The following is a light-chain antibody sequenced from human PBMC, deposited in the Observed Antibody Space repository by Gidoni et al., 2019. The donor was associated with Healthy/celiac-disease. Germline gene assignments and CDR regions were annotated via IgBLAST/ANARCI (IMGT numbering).Light chain of an antibody. CDR1: QSVSSSY. CDR2: GAS. J-gene: IGKJ4*01. V-gene: IGKV3-20*01. CDR3: QQYGSSPVT. Sequence: EIVLTRSPGTLSLSPGERATLSCRASQSVSSSYLAWYQQKPGQAPRLLIYGASSRATGIPDRFSGSGSGTDFTLTISRLEPEDFAVYYCQQYGSSPVTFGGXTKVEIK.